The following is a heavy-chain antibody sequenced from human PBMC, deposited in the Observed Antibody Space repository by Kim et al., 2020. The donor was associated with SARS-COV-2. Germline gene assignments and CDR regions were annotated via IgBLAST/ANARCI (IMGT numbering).Heavy chain of an antibody. CDR2: ISAYNGNT. V-gene: IGHV1-18*01. CDR3: ARNYDYVWGSNHIDY. J-gene: IGHJ4*02. Sequence: ASVKVSCKASGYTFTSYGISWVRQAPGQGLEWMGWISAYNGNTNYAQKLQGRVTMTTDTSTSTAYMELSSLRSDDTAVYYCARNYDYVWGSNHIDYWGQGTLVTVSS. CDR1: GYTFTSYG. D-gene: IGHD3-16*01.